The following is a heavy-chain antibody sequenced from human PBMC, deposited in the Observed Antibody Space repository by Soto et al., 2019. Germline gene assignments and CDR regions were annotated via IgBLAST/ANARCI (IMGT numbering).Heavy chain of an antibody. J-gene: IGHJ3*02. CDR3: ARSRLAVNALEI. D-gene: IGHD2-15*01. CDR2: ISSIDRNI. Sequence: HPGRCMRLSCAASGFTSSSYEISWVSQARGKGLEWVSYISSIDRNIDYAEYVKGRFTISRDNAKSSLYLQMSSLRAEDTAVYYCARSRLAVNALEIWGQGTMVTVSS. V-gene: IGHV3-48*03. CDR1: GFTSSSYE.